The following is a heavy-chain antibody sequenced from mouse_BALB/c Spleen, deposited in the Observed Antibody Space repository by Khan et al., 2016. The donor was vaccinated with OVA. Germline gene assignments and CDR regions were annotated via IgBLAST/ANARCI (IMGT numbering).Heavy chain of an antibody. J-gene: IGHJ4*01. CDR1: GFSLTRYG. V-gene: IGHV2-3*01. Sequence: QVQLKESGPGLVAPSQCLSITCTVSGFSLTRYGVSWVRQPPGKGLEWLGVIWGDGNTHFHSALSSRLSISKDNSKSHVFLKLNSLQTDDTATYYCAKDRGYYAVDYWGQGTSVTVSS. CDR3: AKDRGYYAVDY. CDR2: IWGDGNT.